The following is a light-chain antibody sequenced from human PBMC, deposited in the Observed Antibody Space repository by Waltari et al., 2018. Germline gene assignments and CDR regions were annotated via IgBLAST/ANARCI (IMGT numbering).Light chain of an antibody. V-gene: IGKV1-39*01. CDR2: DAT. J-gene: IGKJ1*01. CDR1: ESITVY. Sequence: DIQMTPSPSSVSASVGDRVTIICRASESITVYLNWYQKKPGKAPNLLIYDATHIQTGVPPRFSGSGSGTQFTLTISSLQPEDFATYYCQQSYTSPRTFGQGTAVEI. CDR3: QQSYTSPRT.